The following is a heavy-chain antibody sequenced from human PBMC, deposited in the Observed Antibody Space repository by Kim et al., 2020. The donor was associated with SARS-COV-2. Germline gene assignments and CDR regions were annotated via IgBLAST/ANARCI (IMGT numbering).Heavy chain of an antibody. J-gene: IGHJ4*02. D-gene: IGHD5-12*01. CDR3: AKDIRWLQLLTRGVVSFDY. CDR2: ISWNSGSI. CDR1: GFTFDDYA. Sequence: GGSLRLSCAASGFTFDDYAMHWVRQAPGKGLEWVSGISWNSGSIGYADSVKGRFTISRDNAKNSLYLQMNSLRAEDTALYYCAKDIRWLQLLTRGVVSFDYWGQGTLVTVSS. V-gene: IGHV3-9*01.